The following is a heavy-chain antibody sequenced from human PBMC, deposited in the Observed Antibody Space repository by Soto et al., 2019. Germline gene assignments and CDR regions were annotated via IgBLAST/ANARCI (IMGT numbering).Heavy chain of an antibody. V-gene: IGHV1-3*01. Sequence: ASVKVSCKASGYTFTNYAMHWVRQAPGQRLEWMGWINAGNGETIYAQKFQGRVTMTEDTSTDIAYMELSSLRSEDTAVYYCATAHDYGDYSENWFDPWGQGTLVTVSS. D-gene: IGHD4-17*01. CDR2: INAGNGET. CDR3: ATAHDYGDYSENWFDP. J-gene: IGHJ5*02. CDR1: GYTFTNYA.